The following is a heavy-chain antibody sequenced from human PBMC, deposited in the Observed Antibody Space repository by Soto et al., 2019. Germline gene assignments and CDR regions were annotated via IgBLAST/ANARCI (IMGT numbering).Heavy chain of an antibody. D-gene: IGHD3-10*01. CDR2: ISTYGGRA. CDR3: AKIPTGSGSSKFDY. Sequence: VGSLRLSCSASGFTFGSYTMHWVRQAPGKGLEDVSAISTYGGRAYYADSVKGRFTISRDDSKNTLYLRMSSLRAEDTAVYYCAKIPTGSGSSKFDYWGQGIQVTVSS. V-gene: IGHV3-64D*06. CDR1: GFTFGSYT. J-gene: IGHJ4*02.